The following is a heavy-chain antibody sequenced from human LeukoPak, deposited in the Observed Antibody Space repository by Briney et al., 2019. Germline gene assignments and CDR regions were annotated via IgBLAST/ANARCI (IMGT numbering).Heavy chain of an antibody. Sequence: GGSLRLSCAASGFTFSSYWMSWVRQAPGKGLEWVGQIKEDGSEKYYVDSVKGRFTISRDNAKNSLYLQMNSLRAEDTAVYYCARDSSGTVFDYWGQGTLVTVSS. J-gene: IGHJ4*02. V-gene: IGHV3-7*01. D-gene: IGHD3/OR15-3a*01. CDR1: GFTFSSYW. CDR3: ARDSSGTVFDY. CDR2: IKEDGSEK.